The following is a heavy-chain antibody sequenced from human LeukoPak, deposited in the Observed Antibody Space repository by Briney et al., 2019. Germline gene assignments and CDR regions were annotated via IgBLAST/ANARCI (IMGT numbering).Heavy chain of an antibody. Sequence: SEILSLTCTVSGVSISSSNSYSGWLRQPPGKGREWIVSIYYTGNTYYNTSLKSRVTISMESSKNQISLRLTSVTATDTAMYYCARGVYGDYGLYYYYYMDVWGKGTTVTVSS. D-gene: IGHD4-17*01. CDR3: ARGVYGDYGLYYYYYMDV. J-gene: IGHJ6*03. CDR2: IYYTGNT. V-gene: IGHV4-39*01. CDR1: GVSISSSNSY.